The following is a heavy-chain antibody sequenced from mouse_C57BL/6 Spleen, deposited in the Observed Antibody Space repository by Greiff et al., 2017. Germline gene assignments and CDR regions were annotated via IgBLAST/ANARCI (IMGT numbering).Heavy chain of an antibody. Sequence: GLEWIGRIDPNSGGTKYNEKFKSKATLAVDKPSSTAYMQLSSLTSEDSAVYYCARSYYGSSYWYFGVWGTGTTVTVSS. J-gene: IGHJ1*03. CDR2: IDPNSGGT. CDR3: ARSYYGSSYWYFGV. V-gene: IGHV1-72*01. D-gene: IGHD1-1*01.